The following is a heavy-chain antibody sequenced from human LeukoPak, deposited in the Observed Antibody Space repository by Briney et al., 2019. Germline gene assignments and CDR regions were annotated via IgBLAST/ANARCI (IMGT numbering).Heavy chain of an antibody. D-gene: IGHD3-3*02. CDR3: ARGGWEAILLFGY. CDR1: GFTFSSYA. Sequence: GGSLRLSCAASGFTFSSYAMHWVRQAPGKGLEWVAVISYDGSNKYYADSVKGRFTISRDNSKNTVYLQMNSLRAEDTAVYYCARGGWEAILLFGYRGQGTLVTVSS. CDR2: ISYDGSNK. V-gene: IGHV3-30*01. J-gene: IGHJ4*02.